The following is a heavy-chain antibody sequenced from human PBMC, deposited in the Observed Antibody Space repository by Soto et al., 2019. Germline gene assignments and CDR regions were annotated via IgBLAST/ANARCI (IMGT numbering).Heavy chain of an antibody. D-gene: IGHD6-19*01. CDR3: ARVVAGTLVGRAYYYYYYGMDV. V-gene: IGHV1-69*01. Sequence: QVQLVQSGAEVKKPGSSVKVSCKASGGTFSSYAISWVRQAPGQGLEWMGGIIPIFGTANYAQKFQGRVTITADESTSTAYMELSSLRSEDTAVYYCARVVAGTLVGRAYYYYYYGMDVWGQGTTVTVSS. CDR1: GGTFSSYA. J-gene: IGHJ6*02. CDR2: IIPIFGTA.